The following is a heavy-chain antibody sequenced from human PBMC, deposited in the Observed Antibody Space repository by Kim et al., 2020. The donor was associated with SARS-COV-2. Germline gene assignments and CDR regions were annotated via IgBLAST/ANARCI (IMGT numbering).Heavy chain of an antibody. V-gene: IGHV4-34*01. CDR2: INHSGST. D-gene: IGHD3-22*01. Sequence: SETLSLTCAVYGGSFSGYYWSWIRQPPGKGLEWIGEINHSGSTNYNPSLKSRVTISVDTSKNQFSLKLSSVTAADTAVYYCARAPNYYDSSGPSAAWLDWGQGTLVTVSS. CDR1: GGSFSGYY. CDR3: ARAPNYYDSSGPSAAWLD. J-gene: IGHJ4*02.